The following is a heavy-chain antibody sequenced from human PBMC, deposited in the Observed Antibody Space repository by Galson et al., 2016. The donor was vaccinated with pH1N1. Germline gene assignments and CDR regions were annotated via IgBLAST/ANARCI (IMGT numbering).Heavy chain of an antibody. CDR2: IYYRGST. CDR3: TSIIGTTQYYYYMDV. D-gene: IGHD1-7*01. Sequence: SETLSLTCTVSGGSVTSSSYYWGWIRQSPGTGLEWIGSIYYRGSTYYNPSLKSRVSISVDRSTNQFSLNLSSVTAADTAVYYCTSIIGTTQYYYYMDVWGKGTTVTVSS. V-gene: IGHV4-39*07. CDR1: GGSVTSSSYY. J-gene: IGHJ6*03.